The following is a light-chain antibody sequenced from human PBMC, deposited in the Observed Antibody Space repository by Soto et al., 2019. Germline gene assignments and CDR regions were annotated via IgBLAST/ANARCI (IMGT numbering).Light chain of an antibody. V-gene: IGKV1-39*01. J-gene: IGKJ2*01. CDR3: QLHKDSLYT. Sequence: MAQAQSALLDAVGDRVTITCRESQSISTYLHWYQQSVGKAPKLLIYAASNLQSGVPSRFSGSGSGTDFTLTVNGLQPEDFATYYCQLHKDSLYTFAQGTKVDIK. CDR2: AAS. CDR1: QSISTY.